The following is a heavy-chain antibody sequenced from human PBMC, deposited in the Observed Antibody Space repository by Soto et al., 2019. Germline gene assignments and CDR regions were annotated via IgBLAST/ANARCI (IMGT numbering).Heavy chain of an antibody. J-gene: IGHJ3*02. CDR3: ARGGGVGVAGSAAFDM. Sequence: QLHLVQSGAVVKKPGASVTVSCSASGYPVTAYYMHWVRQAPGRGLEWMGGINPATGAAIYTRTFRGRVTMTGDTSTSTVFMELSGLTSEATAVFSCARGGGVGVAGSAAFDMWGQGTLVTVSS. CDR1: GYPVTAYY. V-gene: IGHV1-46*01. D-gene: IGHD3-3*01. CDR2: INPATGAA.